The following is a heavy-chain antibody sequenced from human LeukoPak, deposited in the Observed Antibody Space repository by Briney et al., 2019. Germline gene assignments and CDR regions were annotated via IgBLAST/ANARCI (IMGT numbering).Heavy chain of an antibody. D-gene: IGHD5-18*01. J-gene: IGHJ4*02. CDR2: IYYSGST. CDR1: GGSISSSSYY. CDR3: ASEDMDTATLLL. Sequence: SETLSLTCTVSGGSISSSSYYWGWIRQPPGKGLEWIGYIYYSGSTSYNPSLKSRVTISIDTSKNQFSLKLSSVTAADTAVYYCASEDMDTATLLLWGQGTLVTVSS. V-gene: IGHV4-61*05.